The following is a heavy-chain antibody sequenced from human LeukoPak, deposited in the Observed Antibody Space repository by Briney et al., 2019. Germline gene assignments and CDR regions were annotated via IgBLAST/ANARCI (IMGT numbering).Heavy chain of an antibody. V-gene: IGHV1-2*02. Sequence: ASVKVSCKASGYTFTGYYMHWVRQAPGQGLEWMGWINPNSDGTNYAQKFQGRVTMTRDTSISTAYMELSRLRSDDTAVYYCARDTYGSGSYSSDYWGQGTLVTVSS. D-gene: IGHD3-10*01. CDR1: GYTFTGYY. CDR2: INPNSDGT. J-gene: IGHJ4*02. CDR3: ARDTYGSGSYSSDY.